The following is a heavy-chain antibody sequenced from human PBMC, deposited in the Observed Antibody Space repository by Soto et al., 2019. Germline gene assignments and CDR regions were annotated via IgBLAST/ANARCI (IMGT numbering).Heavy chain of an antibody. D-gene: IGHD3-10*01. CDR3: AKDLSSAYFDY. Sequence: PGGSLRLSCAASGFTFSSYGMHWVRQVPGKGLEWVEVISYDGSNKYYADYVKGRYKIYRDNYKNTLYLKINSMRAEDTAVYYCAKDLSSAYFDYWGQGT. CDR1: GFTFSSYG. CDR2: ISYDGSNK. V-gene: IGHV3-30*18. J-gene: IGHJ4*02.